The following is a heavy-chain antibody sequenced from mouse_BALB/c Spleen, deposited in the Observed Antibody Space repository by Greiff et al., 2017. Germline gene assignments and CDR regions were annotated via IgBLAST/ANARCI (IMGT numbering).Heavy chain of an antibody. Sequence: VQLQQSGAELARPGASVKLSCKASGDTFTNYWMQWVKQRPGQGLEWIGAIYPGDGDTRYTQKFKGKATLTADKSSSTAYMQLSSLASEDSAVYYCARWGAWFAYWGQGTLVTVSA. J-gene: IGHJ3*01. D-gene: IGHD2-3*01. CDR3: ARWGAWFAY. CDR1: GDTFTNYW. V-gene: IGHV1-87*01. CDR2: IYPGDGDT.